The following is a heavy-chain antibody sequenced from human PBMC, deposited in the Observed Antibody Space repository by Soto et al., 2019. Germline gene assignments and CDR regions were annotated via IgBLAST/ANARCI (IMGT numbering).Heavy chain of an antibody. CDR3: AKDRYSYGDPPIDY. CDR1: GFTFSSYG. V-gene: IGHV3-30*18. J-gene: IGHJ4*02. D-gene: IGHD5-18*01. CDR2: ISYDGSNK. Sequence: GGALRLSCAASGFTFSSYGIHWVRQAPGKGLEWVAVISYDGSNKYYADSVKGRFTISRDNSKNTLYLQMNSLRAEDTAVYYCAKDRYSYGDPPIDYWGQGTLVTVS.